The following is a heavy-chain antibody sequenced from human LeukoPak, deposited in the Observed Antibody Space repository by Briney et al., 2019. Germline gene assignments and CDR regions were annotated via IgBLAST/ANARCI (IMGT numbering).Heavy chain of an antibody. Sequence: TGGSLRLSCAASGFTFSSYAMSWVRQAPGKGLEWVSAISGSGGSTYYADSVKGRFTISSDYSKNTLHLQMNSLRAQDSAVYYCAKGHPHYGDYYFDYWGPGTLVTVSS. CDR1: GFTFSSYA. J-gene: IGHJ4*02. CDR3: AKGHPHYGDYYFDY. V-gene: IGHV3-23*01. D-gene: IGHD4-17*01. CDR2: ISGSGGST.